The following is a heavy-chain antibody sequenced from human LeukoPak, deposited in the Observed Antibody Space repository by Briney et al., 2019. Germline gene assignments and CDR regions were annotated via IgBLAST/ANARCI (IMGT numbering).Heavy chain of an antibody. V-gene: IGHV1-69*13. CDR1: GGTFSSYA. CDR3: ARDYGQQLVKNYYYYYMDV. Sequence: ASVKVSCKASGGTFSSYAISWVRQAPGQGLEWMGGIIPIFGTANYAQKFQGRVTITADESTSTAYMELSSLRSEDTAVYYCARDYGQQLVKNYYYYYMDVWGKGTTVTVSS. D-gene: IGHD6-13*01. J-gene: IGHJ6*03. CDR2: IIPIFGTA.